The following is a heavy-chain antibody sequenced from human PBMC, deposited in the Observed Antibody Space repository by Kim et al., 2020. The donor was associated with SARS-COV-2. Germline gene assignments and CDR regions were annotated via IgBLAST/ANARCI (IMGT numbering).Heavy chain of an antibody. V-gene: IGHV3-11*03. Sequence: RFTISRDNAQNSLYLQMNSLRAEDTAVYYCARSHCSGGSCYTYYYYGMDVWGQGTTVTVSS. D-gene: IGHD2-15*01. CDR3: ARSHCSGGSCYTYYYYGMDV. J-gene: IGHJ6*02.